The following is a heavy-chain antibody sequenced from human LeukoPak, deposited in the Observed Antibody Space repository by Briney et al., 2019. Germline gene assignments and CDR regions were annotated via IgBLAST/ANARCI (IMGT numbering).Heavy chain of an antibody. J-gene: IGHJ3*02. CDR2: IYYSGST. CDR3: ARENYGSGNAFDI. CDR1: GGSTSSYY. D-gene: IGHD3-10*01. V-gene: IGHV4-59*01. Sequence: SETLSLTCTVSGGSTSSYYWSWIRQPPGKGMEWIGYIYYSGSTNYNPSLKSRVTISVDSSKNQFSLKLSSMTAADTAVYYCARENYGSGNAFDIWGQGTMVTVSS.